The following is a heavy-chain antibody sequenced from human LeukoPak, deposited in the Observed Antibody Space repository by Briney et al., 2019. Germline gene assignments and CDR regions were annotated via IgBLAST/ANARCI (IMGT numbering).Heavy chain of an antibody. CDR1: GFTFSSYS. CDR2: ISSSSGTI. J-gene: IGHJ4*02. Sequence: GGSLRLSCAASGFTFSSYSMNWVRRAPGKGLEWVSYISSSSGTIYYADSVKGRFTISRDNAKNSLYLQMSSLRDEDTAVYYCARVGYGPPFEYWGQGTLVTVSS. D-gene: IGHD5-18*01. V-gene: IGHV3-48*02. CDR3: ARVGYGPPFEY.